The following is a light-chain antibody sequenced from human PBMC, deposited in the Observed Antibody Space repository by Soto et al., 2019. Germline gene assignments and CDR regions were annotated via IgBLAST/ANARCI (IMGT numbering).Light chain of an antibody. CDR3: CSYAGSTNVF. CDR2: EGS. Sequence: QSVLTQPASVSGSPGQSITISCTGTSSDVGSYNLVSWYQQHPGKAPKLMIYEGSKRPSGLSNRFSGSKSGNTASLTISGLQAEDEADYYCCSYAGSTNVFFGGGTKVTVL. J-gene: IGLJ2*01. V-gene: IGLV2-23*01. CDR1: SSDVGSYNL.